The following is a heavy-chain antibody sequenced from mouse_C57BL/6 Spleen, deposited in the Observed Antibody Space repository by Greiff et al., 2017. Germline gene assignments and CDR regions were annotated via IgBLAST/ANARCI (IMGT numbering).Heavy chain of an antibody. CDR2: IYPSDSET. D-gene: IGHD1-1*01. CDR3: SSHYYGSSYY. J-gene: IGHJ2*01. CDR1: GYTFTSYW. V-gene: IGHV1-61*01. Sequence: QVQLQQPGAELVRPGSSVKLSCKASGYTFTSYWMDWVKQRPGQGLEWIGNIYPSDSETHYNQKFKDKATLTVDKSSSPAYMQLSSLTSEDSAVYYCSSHYYGSSYYWGQGTTLTVSS.